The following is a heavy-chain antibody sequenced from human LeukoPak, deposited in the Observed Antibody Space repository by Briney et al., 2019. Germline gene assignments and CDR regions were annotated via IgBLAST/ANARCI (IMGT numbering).Heavy chain of an antibody. D-gene: IGHD6-19*01. CDR1: GGSISSSSYY. Sequence: SETLSLTCTVSGGSISSSSYYWGWIRQPPGKGLEWIGRIYYSGSTFYNPSLKSRVTISVDTSKNQFSLKLSSVTAADTAVYYCARVSRMAVAGTVDYWGQGTLVTVSS. V-gene: IGHV4-39*07. CDR3: ARVSRMAVAGTVDY. J-gene: IGHJ4*02. CDR2: IYYSGST.